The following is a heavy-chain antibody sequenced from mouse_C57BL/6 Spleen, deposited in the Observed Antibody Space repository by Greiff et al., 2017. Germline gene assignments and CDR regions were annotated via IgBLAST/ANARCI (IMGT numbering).Heavy chain of an antibody. CDR3: ARDDYGSSYRYFDV. CDR1: GFTFSSYG. J-gene: IGHJ1*03. D-gene: IGHD1-1*01. CDR2: ISSGGSYT. Sequence: EVHLVESGGDLVKPGGSLKLSCAASGFTFSSYGMSWVRQTPDKRLEWVATISSGGSYTYYPDSVKGRFTISRDNAKNTLYLQMSSLKSEDTAMYYCARDDYGSSYRYFDVWGTGTTVTVAS. V-gene: IGHV5-6*01.